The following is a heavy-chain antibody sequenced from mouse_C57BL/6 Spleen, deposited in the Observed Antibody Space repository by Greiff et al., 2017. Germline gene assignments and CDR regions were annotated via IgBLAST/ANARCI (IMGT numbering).Heavy chain of an antibody. Sequence: QVQLQQSGAELVRPGASVTLSCTASGYTFTDYEMHWVKQTPVHGLEWIGAIDPETGGTAYNQKFKGKAILTADKSSSTAYMELRSLTSEDSAVYYCTRAYYSNYGDAMDYGGQGTSVTVSS. CDR2: IDPETGGT. CDR1: GYTFTDYE. J-gene: IGHJ4*01. D-gene: IGHD2-5*01. CDR3: TRAYYSNYGDAMDY. V-gene: IGHV1-15*01.